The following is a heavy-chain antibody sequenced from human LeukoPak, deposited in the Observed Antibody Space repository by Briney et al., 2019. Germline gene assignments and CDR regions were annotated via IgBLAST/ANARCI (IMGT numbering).Heavy chain of an antibody. CDR2: FEPEEGKT. CDR1: GYALSGLS. CDR3: ANEGDGFDL. V-gene: IGHV1-24*01. J-gene: IGHJ3*01. Sequence: ASVKVSCKASGYALSGLSIHWVRQSPGKGLEWMGGFEPEEGKTIYAQTFQGRLSMTEDTSTDTAFMELSPLESEDTAVYYCANEGDGFDLWGQGTMVTVSS.